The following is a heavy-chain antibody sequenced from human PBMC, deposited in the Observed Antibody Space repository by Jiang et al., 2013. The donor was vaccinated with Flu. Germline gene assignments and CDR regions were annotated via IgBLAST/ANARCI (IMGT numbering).Heavy chain of an antibody. V-gene: IGHV1-69*01. D-gene: IGHD2-2*02. CDR1: GGTFSSYA. CDR3: ARGWGQATAIPPYYYYGMDV. CDR2: IIPIFGTA. J-gene: IGHJ6*02. Sequence: SGAEVKKPGSSVKVSCKASGGTFSSYAISWVRQAPGQGLEWMGGIIPIFGTANYAQKFQGRVTITADESTSTAYMELSSLRSEDTAVYYCARGWGQATAIPPYYYYGMDVWGQGTTVTVSS.